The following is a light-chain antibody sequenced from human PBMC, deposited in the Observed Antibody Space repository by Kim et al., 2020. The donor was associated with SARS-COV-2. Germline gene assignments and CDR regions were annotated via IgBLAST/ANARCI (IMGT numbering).Light chain of an antibody. J-gene: IGLJ1*01. Sequence: QSALTQPVSMSGSPGQSITISCSGTSSDIGGSNCVSWYQQHPGEAPRLMIYDVSDRPSGVSDRFSGSKSANMASLTISGLRSEDEADYYCCSYTNTSDHVFGGGTRVTVL. CDR1: SSDIGGSNC. V-gene: IGLV2-14*03. CDR2: DVS. CDR3: CSYTNTSDHV.